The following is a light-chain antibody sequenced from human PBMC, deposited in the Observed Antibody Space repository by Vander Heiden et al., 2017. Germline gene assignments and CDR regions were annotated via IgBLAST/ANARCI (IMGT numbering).Light chain of an antibody. CDR2: WAS. Sequence: IVFSQSPSSLVLSLCERASIHCKSCQRVLYRSNYTNYLPWSQQKPGQPPKVLIYWASIREFGVPERCSGSGSGTEFTLTISGLQAEDVAVDYCEQYYRRPKTFGQGTKLEIK. J-gene: IGKJ2*01. CDR1: QRVLYRSNYTNY. V-gene: IGKV4-1*01. CDR3: EQYYRRPKT.